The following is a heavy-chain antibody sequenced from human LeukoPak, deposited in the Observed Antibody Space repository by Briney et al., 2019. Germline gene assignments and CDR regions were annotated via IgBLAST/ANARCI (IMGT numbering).Heavy chain of an antibody. CDR2: IYYSGST. D-gene: IGHD3-10*01. V-gene: IGHV4-59*01. J-gene: IGHJ5*02. CDR3: ARDQRRHGSGSYVKWFDP. Sequence: SETLSLTCTVSGGSISSYYWSWIRQPPGKGLEWIGYIYYSGSTNYNPSLKSRVTISVDTSKNQFSLKLSSVTAADTAVYYCARDQRRHGSGSYVKWFDPWGQGTLVTVSS. CDR1: GGSISSYY.